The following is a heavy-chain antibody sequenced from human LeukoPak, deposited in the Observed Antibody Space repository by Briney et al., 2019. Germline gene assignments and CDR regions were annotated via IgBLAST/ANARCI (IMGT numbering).Heavy chain of an antibody. CDR1: GGSISSYY. CDR2: IYYSGST. V-gene: IGHV4-59*08. D-gene: IGHD3-10*01. CDR3: ASGMVRGVIIY. Sequence: SETLSLTCTVSGGSISSYYWSWIRQPPGKGLEWIGYIYYSGSTNYNPSLKSRVTISVDTSKNQFSLKLSSVTAADTAVYYCASGMVRGVIIYWGQGTLVTVSS. J-gene: IGHJ4*02.